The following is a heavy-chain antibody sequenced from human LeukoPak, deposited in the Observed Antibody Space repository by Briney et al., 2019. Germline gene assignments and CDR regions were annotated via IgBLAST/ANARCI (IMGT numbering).Heavy chain of an antibody. CDR3: ARGYSGYDLVYYYYYMDV. CDR1: GGSISSYY. J-gene: IGHJ6*03. Sequence: SETLSLTCTVSGGSISSYYWSWIRQPPGKGLEWIGYIYYSGSTNYNPSLKSRVTISVDTSKNQFSLKLSSVTAADTAVYYCARGYSGYDLVYYYYYMDVWGKGTTVTISS. CDR2: IYYSGST. V-gene: IGHV4-59*01. D-gene: IGHD5-12*01.